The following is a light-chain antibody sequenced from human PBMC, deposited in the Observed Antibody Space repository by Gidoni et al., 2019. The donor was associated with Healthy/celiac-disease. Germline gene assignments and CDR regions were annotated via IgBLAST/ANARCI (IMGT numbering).Light chain of an antibody. CDR2: ATS. J-gene: IGLJ3*02. CDR1: TGAVTSGHY. V-gene: IGLV7-46*01. Sequence: QAVVTQEPSLTVSPGGTVTLTCGSSTGAVTSGHYPYWFQQKPGQPPRTLLYATSNTHSWTPARFSGSLLGGKAALTLSGAQPEDEAEYYCLLSYSGAWVFGGGTKLTVL. CDR3: LLSYSGAWV.